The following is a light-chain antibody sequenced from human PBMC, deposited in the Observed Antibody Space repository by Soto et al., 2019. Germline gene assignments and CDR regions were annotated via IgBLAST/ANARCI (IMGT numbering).Light chain of an antibody. Sequence: EIVMTQSPATLSVSPGENATLSCRASQSISSSLAWYQQKPGQAPRFLIYGASARATGVPARFSGSGSGTEFTLTITTLQSEDFAVYYCQQYDDWPPLTFGGGTKLDLK. CDR2: GAS. J-gene: IGKJ4*01. CDR3: QQYDDWPPLT. CDR1: QSISSS. V-gene: IGKV3-15*01.